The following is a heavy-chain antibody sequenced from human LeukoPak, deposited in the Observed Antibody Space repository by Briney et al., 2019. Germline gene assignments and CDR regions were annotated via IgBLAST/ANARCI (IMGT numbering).Heavy chain of an antibody. V-gene: IGHV4-39*01. CDR2: IYYSGST. J-gene: IGHJ3*02. CDR3: ARRLSKSSGGSRGVFDI. D-gene: IGHD1-26*01. CDR1: GGSISSGDYY. Sequence: SQTLSLTCTVSGGSISSGDYYWSWIRQPPGKGLEWIGSIYYSGSTYYNPSLKSRVTISVDTSKNQFSLKLSSVTAADTAVYYCARRLSKSSGGSRGVFDIWGQGTMVTVSS.